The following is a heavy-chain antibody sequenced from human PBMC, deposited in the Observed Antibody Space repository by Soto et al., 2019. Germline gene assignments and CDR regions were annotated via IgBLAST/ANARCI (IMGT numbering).Heavy chain of an antibody. CDR3: ARRSCSGGSCYSDYFAY. Sequence: QLQLQESGPGLVKPSETLSLTCTVSGGSISSSSYYWGWIRQPPGKGLEWIGSIYYSGSTYYNPSLKSQVTISVDTSKNQFSLKLSYVTAADTAVYYCARRSCSGGSCYSDYFAYWGQGTLVTVSS. J-gene: IGHJ4*02. D-gene: IGHD2-15*01. CDR2: IYYSGST. CDR1: GGSISSSSYY. V-gene: IGHV4-39*01.